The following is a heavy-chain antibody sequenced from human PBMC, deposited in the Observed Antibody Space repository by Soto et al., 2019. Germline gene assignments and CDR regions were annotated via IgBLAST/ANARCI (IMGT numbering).Heavy chain of an antibody. Sequence: QVQLVESGGGVVQPGRSLRLSCAASGFTFSSYGTHWVRQAPGKGLEWVAVISYDGSNKYYADSVKGRFTISRDNSKNTLYLQMNSLRAEDTAVYYCARSPYSVSYLAYFDYWGQGTLVTVSS. CDR1: GFTFSSYG. J-gene: IGHJ4*02. CDR2: ISYDGSNK. V-gene: IGHV3-30*03. D-gene: IGHD1-26*01. CDR3: ARSPYSVSYLAYFDY.